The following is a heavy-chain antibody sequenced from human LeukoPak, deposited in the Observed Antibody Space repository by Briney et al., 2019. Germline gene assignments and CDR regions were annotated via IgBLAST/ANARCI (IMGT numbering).Heavy chain of an antibody. J-gene: IGHJ4*02. V-gene: IGHV4-61*02. CDR3: ARGRYYFDY. CDR1: GGSISGGSYY. CDR2: IYTGGTT. Sequence: PSETLSLTCTVSGGSISGGSYYWSWIRQPAGKGLEWIGRIYTGGTTYYNPSLESRVTISVDTSQNHFSLKLNSVTAADTAVYYCARGRYYFDYWGQGTLVTVSS.